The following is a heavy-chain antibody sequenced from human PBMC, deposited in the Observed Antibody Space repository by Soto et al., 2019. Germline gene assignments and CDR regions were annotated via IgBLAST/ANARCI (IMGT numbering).Heavy chain of an antibody. D-gene: IGHD1-1*01. V-gene: IGHV3-48*02. CDR2: ISSSGTI. J-gene: IGHJ4*02. CDR3: ASWLGLYKRC. Sequence: LRLSCFVAQFPFSTHAINWVRQDPGKGLEWLSYISSSGTIDYADSVKGRFTISSDNAKNSLFLQMNSLRDEDTAIYYCASWLGLYKRCCGQGTRVTASS. CDR1: QFPFSTHA.